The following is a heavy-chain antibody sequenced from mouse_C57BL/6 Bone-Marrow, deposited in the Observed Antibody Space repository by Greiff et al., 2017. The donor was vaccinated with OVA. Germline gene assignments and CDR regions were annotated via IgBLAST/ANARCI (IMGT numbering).Heavy chain of an antibody. Sequence: EVKLMESGGGLVQPGGSLSLSCAASGFTFTDYYMSWVRQPPGKALEWLGFIRNKANGYTTEYSASVKGRFTISRDNSQSILYLQMNALRAEDSATYYCARYYGSAWYFDVWGTGTTVTVSS. CDR2: IRNKANGYTT. V-gene: IGHV7-3*01. CDR1: GFTFTDYY. D-gene: IGHD1-1*01. CDR3: ARYYGSAWYFDV. J-gene: IGHJ1*03.